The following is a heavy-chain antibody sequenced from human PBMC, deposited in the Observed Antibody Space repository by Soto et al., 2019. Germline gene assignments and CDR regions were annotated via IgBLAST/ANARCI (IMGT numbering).Heavy chain of an antibody. CDR2: IIPIFGTA. V-gene: IGHV1-69*01. J-gene: IGHJ6*02. Sequence: QVQLVQSGAEVKKPGSSVKVSCKASGGTFSSYAISWVRQAPGQGLEWMGGIIPIFGTANYAQKFQGRVTINADESTRTAYMELSSLRSEDTAVYYCARRFAAGGANYGMDVWGQGTTVTVSS. D-gene: IGHD6-25*01. CDR1: GGTFSSYA. CDR3: ARRFAAGGANYGMDV.